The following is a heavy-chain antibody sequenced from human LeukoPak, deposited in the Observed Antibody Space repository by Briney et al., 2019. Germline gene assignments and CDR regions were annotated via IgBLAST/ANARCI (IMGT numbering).Heavy chain of an antibody. D-gene: IGHD3-10*01. Sequence: GGSLRLSCAASGFTFSTYWMHWVRQAPGKGLVWVSRINSDGRTTNYADSVKGRFTISRDNARNTLYLQMNSLRAEDTAVYYCARSGGFDYWGQGTLVTVSS. J-gene: IGHJ4*02. CDR2: INSDGRTT. CDR1: GFTFSTYW. CDR3: ARSGGFDY. V-gene: IGHV3-74*01.